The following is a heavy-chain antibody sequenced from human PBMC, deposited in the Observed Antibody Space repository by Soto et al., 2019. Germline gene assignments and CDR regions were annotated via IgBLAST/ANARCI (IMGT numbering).Heavy chain of an antibody. Sequence: QVQLVQSGAEVKKPGSSVKVSCKASGGTFSSYAISWVRQAPGQGLEWMGGIIPIFGTANYAQKFQGRVTITADESTSTAYMELSSLRSEDTAVYYCARDKGGATVYYYYGMDVWGQGTTVTVSS. CDR2: IIPIFGTA. CDR1: GGTFSSYA. D-gene: IGHD1-26*01. CDR3: ARDKGGATVYYYYGMDV. V-gene: IGHV1-69*12. J-gene: IGHJ6*02.